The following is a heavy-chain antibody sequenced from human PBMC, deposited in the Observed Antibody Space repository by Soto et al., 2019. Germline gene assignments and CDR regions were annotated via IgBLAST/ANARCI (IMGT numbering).Heavy chain of an antibody. D-gene: IGHD2-15*01. CDR3: SRDVSCSGGSCYPNDWFDP. Sequence: ETLSLTCSVSAGSMRNYYWSWIRQPPGKGLEWIGNVDDSGTTKYNPSLRSRVTISVDTSTNQFSLKLSSVIAADTAVYYCSRDVSCSGGSCYPNDWFDPWGQGTLVTVSS. CDR2: VDDSGTT. CDR1: AGSMRNYY. V-gene: IGHV4-59*01. J-gene: IGHJ5*02.